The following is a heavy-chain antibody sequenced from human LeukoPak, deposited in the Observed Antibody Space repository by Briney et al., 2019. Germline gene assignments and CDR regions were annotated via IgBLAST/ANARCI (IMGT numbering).Heavy chain of an antibody. CDR3: ARDQDFDY. J-gene: IGHJ4*02. CDR2: IWYDGNRK. CDR1: GFTFSSFG. Sequence: GGSLRLSCAASGFTFSSFGMHWVRQAPGKGLEWVAVIWYDGNRKYYEDSVKGRFTISRDNSKNTLYLQVNSLRAEDTAVYYCARDQDFDYWGQGTLVTVSS. V-gene: IGHV3-33*01.